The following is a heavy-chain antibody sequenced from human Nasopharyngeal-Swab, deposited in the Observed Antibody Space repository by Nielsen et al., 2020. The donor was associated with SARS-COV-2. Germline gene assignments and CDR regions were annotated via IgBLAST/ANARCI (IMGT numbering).Heavy chain of an antibody. CDR3: ARSGYSNSDIDY. CDR1: AGSFSSYA. Sequence: SVKVTCKASAGSFSSYAISWRRQAPGQGLEWMGGIILILGTADYAQKFQDRVTITADESPSTAYLKLSSLRYEEGKVYYCARSGYSNSDIDYWGQGTLVTVSS. J-gene: IGHJ4*02. V-gene: IGHV1-69*13. D-gene: IGHD6-6*01. CDR2: IILILGTA.